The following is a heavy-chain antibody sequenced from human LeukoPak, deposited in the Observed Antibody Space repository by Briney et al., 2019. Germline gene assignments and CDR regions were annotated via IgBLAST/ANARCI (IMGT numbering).Heavy chain of an antibody. CDR2: IYYSGST. Sequence: SETLSLTCTVSGGSISSSSYYWGWIRQPPGKGLEWIGSIYYSGSTYYNPSLKSRVTISVDTSKNQFSLKLSSATAADTAVYYCARGRGPRSDYWGQGTLVTVSS. V-gene: IGHV4-39*07. D-gene: IGHD3-10*01. CDR1: GGSISSSSYY. CDR3: ARGRGPRSDY. J-gene: IGHJ4*02.